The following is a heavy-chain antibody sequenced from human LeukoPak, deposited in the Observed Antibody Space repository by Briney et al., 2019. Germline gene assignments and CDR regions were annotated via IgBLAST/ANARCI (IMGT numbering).Heavy chain of an antibody. Sequence: PSETLSLTCTVSGGSISSSSYYWGWIRQPPGKGLEWIGSIYYSGSTYYNPSLKSRVTISVDTSKNQFSLKLSSVTAADTAVYYCARDKRYTVAGYYYYGMDVWGQGTTVTVSS. J-gene: IGHJ6*02. CDR3: ARDKRYTVAGYYYYGMDV. CDR1: GGSISSSSYY. CDR2: IYYSGST. D-gene: IGHD6-19*01. V-gene: IGHV4-39*02.